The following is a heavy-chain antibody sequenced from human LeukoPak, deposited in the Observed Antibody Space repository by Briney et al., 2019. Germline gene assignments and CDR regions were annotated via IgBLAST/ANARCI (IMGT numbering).Heavy chain of an antibody. D-gene: IGHD3-9*01. J-gene: IGHJ4*02. CDR1: GFTFSLYW. Sequence: GGSLRLSCAASGFTFSLYWMNWVRRAPGEGLEWVANIKQDGSEKNYVDSVKGRFTISRDNAKNSLYLQMNNLRVEDTAMYYCAGGTGFIIKDWGQGTLVTVSS. V-gene: IGHV3-7*03. CDR3: AGGTGFIIKD. CDR2: IKQDGSEK.